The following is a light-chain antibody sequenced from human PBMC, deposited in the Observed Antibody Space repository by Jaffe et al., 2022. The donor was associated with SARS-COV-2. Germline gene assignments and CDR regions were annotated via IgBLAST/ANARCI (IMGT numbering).Light chain of an antibody. CDR1: QLGDKY. CDR2: QDT. J-gene: IGLJ1*01. Sequence: SYELTQAPSVSVSPGQTASITCSGDQLGDKYAYWYQQKPGQSPVLVIYQDTKRPSGIPERFSGSNSGNTATLTISGTQAMDEADYYCQAWDSSTAVFGTGTKVTVL. CDR3: QAWDSSTAV. V-gene: IGLV3-1*01.